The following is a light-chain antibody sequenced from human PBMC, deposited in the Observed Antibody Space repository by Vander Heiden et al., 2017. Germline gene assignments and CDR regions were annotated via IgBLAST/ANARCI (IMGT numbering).Light chain of an antibody. Sequence: QAGLTQPPSVSKDLRQTATLTCTGNSNNVGDQGAAWLQQHQGHPPKLLSYRNNNRPSGISERFSASRSGNTASLTINGLQPEDEADDYCSAWDHSLSALVFGGGTKLTVL. CDR3: SAWDHSLSALV. J-gene: IGLJ3*02. CDR1: SNNVGDQG. V-gene: IGLV10-54*04. CDR2: RNN.